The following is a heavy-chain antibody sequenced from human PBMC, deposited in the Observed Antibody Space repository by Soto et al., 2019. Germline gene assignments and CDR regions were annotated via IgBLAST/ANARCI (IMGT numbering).Heavy chain of an antibody. D-gene: IGHD1-26*01. CDR2: MVGDGSSS. Sequence: EVQLLESGGGLAQPGGSLRLSCAASGFIFRTYAMNWVRQAPGKGLEWVSVMVGDGSSSDYADSVGGRFTISRDNSKNTLYLQMNNLRAEDTAVYYCAKDLRPDGRYDLDYWGQGTLVTVSS. J-gene: IGHJ4*02. V-gene: IGHV3-23*01. CDR3: AKDLRPDGRYDLDY. CDR1: GFIFRTYA.